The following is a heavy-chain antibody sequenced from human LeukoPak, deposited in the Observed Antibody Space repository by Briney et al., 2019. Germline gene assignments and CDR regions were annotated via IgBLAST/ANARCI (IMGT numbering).Heavy chain of an antibody. Sequence: ASVKVSCKASGYTFTSYYMHWVRQAPGQGLGWMGIINPSGGSTSYAQKFQGRVTMTRDTSTSTVYMELSSLRSEDTAVYYCARDLMRYYDFWSGSLWFDPWGQGTLVTVSS. CDR1: GYTFTSYY. CDR2: INPSGGST. V-gene: IGHV1-46*01. D-gene: IGHD3-3*01. CDR3: ARDLMRYYDFWSGSLWFDP. J-gene: IGHJ5*02.